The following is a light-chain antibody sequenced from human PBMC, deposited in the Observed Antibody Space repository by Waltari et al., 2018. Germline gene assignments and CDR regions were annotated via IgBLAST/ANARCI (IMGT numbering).Light chain of an antibody. CDR1: SSDVGGSNY. Sequence: QSALTQPASVSGSPGQSITVSCTGTSSDVGGSNYVSWYQQHPVKAPKLMIFGVSNRPSGVSNRFSGSKSGNTASLTISGLQAEDEADYYCSSYTSSNTWVFGGGTKLTVL. CDR2: GVS. CDR3: SSYTSSNTWV. J-gene: IGLJ3*02. V-gene: IGLV2-14*03.